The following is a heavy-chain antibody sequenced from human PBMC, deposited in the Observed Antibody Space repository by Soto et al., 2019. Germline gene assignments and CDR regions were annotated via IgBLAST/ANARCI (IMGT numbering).Heavy chain of an antibody. D-gene: IGHD6-19*01. CDR1: GSSIINDNW. CDR3: AKDLGIAVSARRAFDI. J-gene: IGHJ3*02. CDR2: IYHSGST. V-gene: IGHV4-4*02. Sequence: TLSLTCDVSGSSIINDNWCSWVRQPPGKGLEWIGEIYHSGSTNYNPSLKSRVTISVDKSKNQFSLKLSSVTAADTAVYYCAKDLGIAVSARRAFDIWGQGTMVTVSS.